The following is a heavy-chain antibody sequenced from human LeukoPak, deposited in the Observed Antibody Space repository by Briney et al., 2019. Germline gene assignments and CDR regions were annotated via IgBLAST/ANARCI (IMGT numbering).Heavy chain of an antibody. CDR2: ISYDGSNK. V-gene: IGHV3-30-3*01. CDR1: GFTFSSYA. CDR3: AREMDYYGSGSYSPFDP. J-gene: IGHJ5*02. Sequence: GGSLRLSCAASGFTFSSYAMHWVRQAPGKGLEWVAVISYDGSNKYYADSVKGRFTISRDNSKNTLYLQMNSQRAEDTAVYYCAREMDYYGSGSYSPFDPWGQGTLVTVSS. D-gene: IGHD3-10*01.